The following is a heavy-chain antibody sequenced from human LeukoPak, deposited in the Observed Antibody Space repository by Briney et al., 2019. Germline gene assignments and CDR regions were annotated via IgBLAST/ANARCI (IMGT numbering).Heavy chain of an antibody. V-gene: IGHV3-21*04. CDR2: INSGNNYI. Sequence: PGGSLRLSCVASGFTFSDYTMHWVRQAPGKALEWVSSINSGNNYIYYADSVKGRFTISRDNAKNSLYLQMNSLRAEDTAVYYCAKGTLPRGYRYGYDLYYFDYWGQGTLVTVSS. J-gene: IGHJ4*02. CDR3: AKGTLPRGYRYGYDLYYFDY. CDR1: GFTFSDYT. D-gene: IGHD5-18*01.